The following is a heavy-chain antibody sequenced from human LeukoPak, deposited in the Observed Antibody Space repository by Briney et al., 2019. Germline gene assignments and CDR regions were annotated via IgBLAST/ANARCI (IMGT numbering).Heavy chain of an antibody. Sequence: GGSLTLSCAASGFPFSSYDMSRVRQAPGKGLEWVSYISSSCSNIYYADSVKGRFIISRGNAKNSLYLQMNSLRAEDTAVYYCARRGQGGFYFDPWGQGTLVTVSS. V-gene: IGHV3-48*03. D-gene: IGHD3-16*01. J-gene: IGHJ4*02. CDR2: ISSSCSNI. CDR1: GFPFSSYD. CDR3: ARRGQGGFYFDP.